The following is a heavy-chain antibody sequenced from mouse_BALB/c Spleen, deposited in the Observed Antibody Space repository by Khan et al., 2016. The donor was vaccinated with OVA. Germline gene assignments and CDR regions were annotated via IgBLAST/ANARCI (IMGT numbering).Heavy chain of an antibody. D-gene: IGHD2-4*01. CDR3: ARRGYDYGRGALFAY. CDR2: IWSAGST. Sequence: QVQLKESGPGLVQPSQSLSITCTVSGFSLNNYSVHWVRQSPGKGLEWLGVIWSAGSTDYNAAFISRLTISKDNSRSQVFFKMNSLQPNDTARYYCARRGYDYGRGALFAYGGQGTLVTVSA. CDR1: GFSLNNYS. V-gene: IGHV2-2*02. J-gene: IGHJ3*01.